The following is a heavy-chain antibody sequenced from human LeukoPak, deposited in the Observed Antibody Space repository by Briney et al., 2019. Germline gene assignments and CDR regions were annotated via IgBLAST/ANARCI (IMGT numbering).Heavy chain of an antibody. V-gene: IGHV3-7*01. CDR3: ARVGYYYHY. CDR2: IKQDGSEK. CDR1: GFTFSSYW. J-gene: IGHJ4*02. D-gene: IGHD3-22*01. Sequence: GGTLRLSCAASGFTFSSYWMSWVRQAPGKGLEWVATIKQDGSEKDFVDSVKGRFTISRDNAKNSLYLQMNSLRAEDTALYYCARVGYYYHYWGQGTLVTVSS.